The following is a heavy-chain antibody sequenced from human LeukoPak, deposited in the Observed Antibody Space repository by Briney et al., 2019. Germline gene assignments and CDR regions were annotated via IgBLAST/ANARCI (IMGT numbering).Heavy chain of an antibody. D-gene: IGHD3-3*01. Sequence: PGGSLRLSCAASGFTFSDQYMDWVRQAPGKGLEWVGRIRNKADTYTTEYAASVKGRFTISRDDSKNSLYLQMSSLKTEDTAVYYCAREVWSGYYTLYYFDYWGQGTLVTVSS. CDR1: GFTFSDQY. V-gene: IGHV3-72*01. J-gene: IGHJ4*02. CDR2: IRNKADTYTT. CDR3: AREVWSGYYTLYYFDY.